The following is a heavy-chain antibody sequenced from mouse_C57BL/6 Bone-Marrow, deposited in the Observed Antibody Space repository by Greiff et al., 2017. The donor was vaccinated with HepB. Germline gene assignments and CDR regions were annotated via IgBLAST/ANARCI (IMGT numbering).Heavy chain of an antibody. CDR3: ARECSYGLDY. CDR2: ISDGGSYT. Sequence: EVMLVESGGGLVKPGGSLKLSCAASGFTFSSYAMSWVRQTPEKRLEWVANISDGGSYTYNSDSVMGRVTITRDNAKNNLYLEMSHLKSEDPAMSYCARECSYGLDYWGQGTTLTVSS. V-gene: IGHV5-4*01. J-gene: IGHJ2*01. CDR1: GFTFSSYA. D-gene: IGHD1-1*02.